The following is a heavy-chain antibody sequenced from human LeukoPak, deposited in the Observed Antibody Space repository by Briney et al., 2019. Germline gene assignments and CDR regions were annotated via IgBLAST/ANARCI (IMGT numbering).Heavy chain of an antibody. CDR3: ARAGGIAAADAFDI. D-gene: IGHD6-13*01. CDR1: EYTFTGYY. J-gene: IGHJ3*02. V-gene: IGHV1-2*02. CDR2: INPNSGGT. Sequence: ASVKVSCKASEYTFTGYYMHWVRQAPGQGLEWMGWINPNSGGTNYAQKFQGRVTMTRDTSISTAYMELSRLRSDDTAVYYCARAGGIAAADAFDIWGQGTMVTVSS.